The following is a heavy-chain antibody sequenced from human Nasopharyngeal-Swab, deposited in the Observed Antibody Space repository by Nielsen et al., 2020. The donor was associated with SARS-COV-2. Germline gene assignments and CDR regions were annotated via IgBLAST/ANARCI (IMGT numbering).Heavy chain of an antibody. V-gene: IGHV3-48*03. CDR3: ARGWRPTVATYFDY. Sequence: GGSLRLSCAASGFVFSSYEMNWVRQAPGKGLEWVSYISTTGRNIYYADSVKGRFTVSRDNAKNSLYLQMNGLRAEDTAMYYCARGWRPTVATYFDYWGQGTLVTVSS. J-gene: IGHJ4*02. CDR1: GFVFSSYE. D-gene: IGHD4-23*01. CDR2: ISTTGRNI.